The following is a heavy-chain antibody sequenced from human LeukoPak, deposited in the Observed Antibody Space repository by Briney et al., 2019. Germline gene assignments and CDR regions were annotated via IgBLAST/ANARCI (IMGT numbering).Heavy chain of an antibody. J-gene: IGHJ4*02. CDR3: AREDGSSCFDS. Sequence: SETLSLTCTVPGVSISSGDYYWSWIRQPPGKGLEWIGYIYYSGSTYYNPSLKSRVAISVDTSKNQFSLKLISVTAADTAMYYCAREDGSSCFDSWGQGTLVTVSS. V-gene: IGHV4-30-4*01. D-gene: IGHD6-13*01. CDR2: IYYSGST. CDR1: GVSISSGDYY.